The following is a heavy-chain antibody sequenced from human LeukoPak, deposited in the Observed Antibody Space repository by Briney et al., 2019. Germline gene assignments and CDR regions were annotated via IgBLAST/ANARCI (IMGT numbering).Heavy chain of an antibody. CDR3: ARDRLGDYDHSGYYDK. Sequence: GGSLRLSCAASGFTFSDYYMSWIREAPGKGLEWVSYTCDSGRTIYYADSVKGRFTISRDNAKNSVYLQMNSLGAEDTAVYYCARDRLGDYDHSGYYDKWGQGTLVTVSS. CDR1: GFTFSDYY. CDR2: TCDSGRTI. V-gene: IGHV3-11*01. J-gene: IGHJ4*02. D-gene: IGHD3-22*01.